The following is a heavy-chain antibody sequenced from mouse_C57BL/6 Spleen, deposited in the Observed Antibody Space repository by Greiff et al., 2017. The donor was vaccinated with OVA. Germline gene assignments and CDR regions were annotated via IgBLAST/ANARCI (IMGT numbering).Heavy chain of an antibody. D-gene: IGHD2-2*01. Sequence: VQLQQPGAELVRPGTSVKLSCKASGYTFTSYCMHWVKQRPGQGLEWIGVIDPSDSYTNYNQKFKGKATLTVDTSSSTAYMQLSSLTSEDSAVYYCARSNYGYPYYFDYWGQGTTLTVSS. CDR3: ARSNYGYPYYFDY. CDR1: GYTFTSYC. J-gene: IGHJ2*01. CDR2: IDPSDSYT. V-gene: IGHV1-59*01.